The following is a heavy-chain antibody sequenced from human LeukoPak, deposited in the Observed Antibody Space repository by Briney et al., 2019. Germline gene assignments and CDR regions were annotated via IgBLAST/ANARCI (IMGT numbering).Heavy chain of an antibody. CDR1: GGSISSYY. D-gene: IGHD6-19*01. J-gene: IGHJ5*02. CDR3: ARDRGSSGSGLLGGRSTWYFP. Sequence: PSETLSLTCTVSGGSISSYYWTWIRQPAGKGLEWIGRIYTSGSTNYNPSLKSRVTMSVDTSKNQFSLKLSSVTAADTAVHYCARDRGSSGSGLLGGRSTWYFPWGQGTLVVASS. CDR2: IYTSGST. V-gene: IGHV4-4*07.